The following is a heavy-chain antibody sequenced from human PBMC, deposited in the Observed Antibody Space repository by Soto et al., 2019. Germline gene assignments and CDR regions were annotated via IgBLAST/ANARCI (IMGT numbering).Heavy chain of an antibody. CDR3: ARVVPGAEAWFGP. CDR1: GYTFSNYG. V-gene: IGHV1-18*01. CDR2: ISLYSDGT. J-gene: IGHJ5*02. Sequence: ASVKVSCKTSGYTFSNYGITWVRQAPGQALEWLGWISLYSDGTNYAQKFQGRVSMTTDTSTTTAYMELRSLRSDDTAVYYCARVVPGAEAWFGPWGQGTLVAVSS. D-gene: IGHD1-26*01.